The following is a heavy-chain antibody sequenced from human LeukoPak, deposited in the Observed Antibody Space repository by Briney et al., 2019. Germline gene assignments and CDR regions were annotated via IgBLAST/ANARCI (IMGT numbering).Heavy chain of an antibody. D-gene: IGHD6-19*01. CDR1: GGSISSYY. CDR3: ARDRWASSGWYNAFDI. J-gene: IGHJ3*02. CDR2: IYTSGST. Sequence: PSETLSLTCTVSGGSISSYYWSWIRQPAGKGLEWIGRIYTSGSTNYNPSLKSRVTMSVDTSKNQFSLKLSSVTAADTAVYYCARDRWASSGWYNAFDIWGRGTMVTVSS. V-gene: IGHV4-4*07.